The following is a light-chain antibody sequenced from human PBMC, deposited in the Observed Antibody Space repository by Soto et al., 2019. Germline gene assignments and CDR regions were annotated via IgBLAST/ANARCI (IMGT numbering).Light chain of an antibody. Sequence: DIQMTQSPSSLSASVGVRVTITCQAIQDISNYLNWYQQKPGKAPQHLIYDASNLETGVPSRFSGSGSGTDFTFTISSLQPEDITTYYCQQYDNLLTFGGGTKVEIK. CDR3: QQYDNLLT. CDR1: QDISNY. CDR2: DAS. V-gene: IGKV1-33*01. J-gene: IGKJ4*01.